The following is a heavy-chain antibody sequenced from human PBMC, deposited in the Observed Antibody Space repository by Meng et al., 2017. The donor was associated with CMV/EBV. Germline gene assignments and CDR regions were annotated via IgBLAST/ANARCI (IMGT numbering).Heavy chain of an antibody. CDR2: IWYDGSNK. CDR1: GFTFSSYG. Sequence: GESLKISCAASGFTFSSYGMHWVRQAPGKGLEWVAVIWYDGSNKYYADSVKGRFTISRDNSKNTLYLQMNSLRAEDTAVYYCARVGSYSPRASGYAFDIWGQGTMVTVSS. CDR3: ARVGSYSPRASGYAFDI. D-gene: IGHD1-26*01. V-gene: IGHV3-33*01. J-gene: IGHJ3*02.